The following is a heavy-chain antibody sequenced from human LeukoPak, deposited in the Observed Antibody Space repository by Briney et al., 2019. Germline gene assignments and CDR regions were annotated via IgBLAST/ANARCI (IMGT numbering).Heavy chain of an antibody. CDR3: ARGRSSSSLDY. J-gene: IGHJ4*02. CDR2: INHSGST. D-gene: IGHD6-6*01. CDR1: GGSFSGYY. V-gene: IGHV4-34*01. Sequence: SETLSLTCAVYGGSFSGYYWSWIRQPPGKGLEWIGEINHSGSTNYNPSLKSRVTISVDASKNQFSLKLSSVTAADTAVYYCARGRSSSSLDYWGRGTLVTVSS.